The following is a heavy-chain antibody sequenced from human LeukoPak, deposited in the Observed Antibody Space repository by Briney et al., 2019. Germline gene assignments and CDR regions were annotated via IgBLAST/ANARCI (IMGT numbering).Heavy chain of an antibody. Sequence: GGSLRLSCAASGFTFSNAWMSWARQAPGKGLEWVGRIKSKTDGGTADYAAPVKGRFTISRDDSKNTLYLQMNSLKTEDTAVYYCTTEETPGIAAAGFDYWGQGTLVTVSS. CDR3: TTEETPGIAAAGFDY. CDR2: IKSKTDGGTA. V-gene: IGHV3-15*01. CDR1: GFTFSNAW. D-gene: IGHD6-13*01. J-gene: IGHJ4*02.